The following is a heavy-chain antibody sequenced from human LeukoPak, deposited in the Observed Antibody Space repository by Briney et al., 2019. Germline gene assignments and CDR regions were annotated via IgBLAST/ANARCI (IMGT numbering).Heavy chain of an antibody. CDR3: VREGGLNYGTR. CDR2: ISSSGSIT. J-gene: IGHJ4*02. D-gene: IGHD5-18*01. V-gene: IGHV3-48*03. Sequence: GGSLRLSCAASGFTFSSYEMNWVRQAPGKGLEWVSYISSSGSITYYADSVKGRFTISRDNAKNSLYLQMTSLRAEDSAVYYCVREGGLNYGTRWGQGTLVTVSS. CDR1: GFTFSSYE.